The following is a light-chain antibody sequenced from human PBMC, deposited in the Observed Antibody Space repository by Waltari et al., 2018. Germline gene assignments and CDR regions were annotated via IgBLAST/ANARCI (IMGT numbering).Light chain of an antibody. CDR3: MQARQTPWT. J-gene: IGKJ1*01. CDR1: QSILHSSGYTF. CDR2: LVS. V-gene: IGKV2-28*01. Sequence: DIVMTQSPLSLPVSPGEPASISCRSSQSILHSSGYTFLDWYVQKPGQAPQLLIYLVSDRASGVPDRFSGSWSGTDFTLKISRVEAEDVGLYYCMQARQTPWTFGQGTKVEIK.